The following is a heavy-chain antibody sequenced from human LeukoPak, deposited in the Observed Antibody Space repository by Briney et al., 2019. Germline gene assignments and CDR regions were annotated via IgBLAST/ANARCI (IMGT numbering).Heavy chain of an antibody. J-gene: IGHJ4*02. CDR2: ISGNGANT. V-gene: IGHV3-23*01. CDR3: AKEGSSGMTVNNYFDC. CDR1: GFAFSNYG. Sequence: GGSLRLSCAASGFAFSNYGMSWVRQAPGKGLEWVSLISGNGANTDYADSVKGRFTISRDNAKNTLWLQMNSLRAEDTALYYCAKEGSSGMTVNNYFDCWGQGTLLTVSS. D-gene: IGHD6-19*01.